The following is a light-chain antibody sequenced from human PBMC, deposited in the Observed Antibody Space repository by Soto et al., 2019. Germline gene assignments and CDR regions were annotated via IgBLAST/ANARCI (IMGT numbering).Light chain of an antibody. CDR3: HQTDSIPET. J-gene: IGKJ1*01. CDR2: AAS. CDR1: QSISLF. Sequence: DIQMTQSPSSLSASVGDTVTITCRASQSISLFLNWYQQKPGKAPKLLIYAASSLQSGVPSRFTGNGSGTDFTLTISSLQPEDFATYYCHQTDSIPETFGHGTKVEIE. V-gene: IGKV1-39*01.